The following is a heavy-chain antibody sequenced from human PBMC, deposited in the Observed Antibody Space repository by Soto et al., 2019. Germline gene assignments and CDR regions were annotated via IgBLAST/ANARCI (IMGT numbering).Heavy chain of an antibody. V-gene: IGHV1-46*01. CDR3: ARELATVTLDAFDI. CDR1: GYAFTSYH. Sequence: SVKVSCEASGYAFTSYHLHWLRQAPGKGPEWLGIIKPGGGSTSYAQQFRGRLTMTRDTSTSTVYMEMNSLRSDDTAVYFCARELATVTLDAFDIWGQGTMVTVSS. J-gene: IGHJ3*02. D-gene: IGHD4-4*01. CDR2: IKPGGGST.